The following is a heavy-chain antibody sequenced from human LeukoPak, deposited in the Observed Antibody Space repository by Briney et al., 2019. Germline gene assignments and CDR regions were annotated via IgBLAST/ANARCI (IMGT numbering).Heavy chain of an antibody. CDR2: ISSSSSTI. V-gene: IGHV3-48*04. Sequence: PGGSLRLSCAASGFTFSSYSMNWVRQAPGKGLEWVSYISSSSSTIYYADSVKGRFTIPRDNAKNSLYLQMNSLKTEDTAVYYCTTRGAAPPSDSRYNDAFDIWGQGTMVTVSS. CDR3: TTRGAAPPSDSRYNDAFDI. J-gene: IGHJ3*02. CDR1: GFTFSSYS. D-gene: IGHD6-6*01.